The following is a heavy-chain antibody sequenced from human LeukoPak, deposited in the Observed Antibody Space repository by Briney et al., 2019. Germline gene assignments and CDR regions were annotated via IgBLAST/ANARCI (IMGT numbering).Heavy chain of an antibody. CDR3: ARHYYGDYPNLYYFDY. D-gene: IGHD4-17*01. CDR1: GGSFSGYY. Sequence: KSSETLSLTCAVYGGSFSGYYWSWVRQPPGKGLEWIGFIYYSGSTNYNPSLKSRATISVDTSKNQFSLKLSSVTAADTAVYYCARHYYGDYPNLYYFDYWGQGTLVTVSS. J-gene: IGHJ4*02. V-gene: IGHV4-59*08. CDR2: IYYSGST.